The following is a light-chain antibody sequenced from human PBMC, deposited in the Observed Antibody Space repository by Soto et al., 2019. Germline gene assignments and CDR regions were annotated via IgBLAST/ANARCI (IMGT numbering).Light chain of an antibody. V-gene: IGKV1-6*01. Sequence: AIQMTQSPSSLSVSVGDRVTITCRASQGIGNDVGWYQQTPGKAPKLLIYAASSLQSGVPSRFSGSRSGTDFTLTISSLQPEDFATYYCLQDHNYPLTFGGGTKVEIK. J-gene: IGKJ4*01. CDR2: AAS. CDR1: QGIGND. CDR3: LQDHNYPLT.